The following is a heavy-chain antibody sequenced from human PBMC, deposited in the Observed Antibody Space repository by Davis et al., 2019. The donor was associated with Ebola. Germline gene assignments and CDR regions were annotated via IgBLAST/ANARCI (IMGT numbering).Heavy chain of an antibody. CDR1: GIIVSSNH. J-gene: IGHJ5*02. CDR2: FYSRGAI. Sequence: PGGSLRLSCAASGIIVSSNHMSWVRQAPGKGLEWVSTFYSRGAIYYADSVKGRFTISRDNSKNTVLLQMSSLRAEDTAIYYCARDLGSSTDPWGQGTLVTVSS. V-gene: IGHV3-53*01. CDR3: ARDLGSSTDP. D-gene: IGHD6-6*01.